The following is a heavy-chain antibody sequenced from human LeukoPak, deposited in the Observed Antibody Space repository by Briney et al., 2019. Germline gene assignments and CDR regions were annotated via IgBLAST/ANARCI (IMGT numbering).Heavy chain of an antibody. CDR1: GFTFSSYA. D-gene: IGHD3-22*01. V-gene: IGHV3-30*04. CDR3: ARDPYYYDSSGYYYGDAFDI. CDR2: ISYDGSNK. Sequence: GGSLRLSCAASGFTFSSYAMHWVRQAPGKGLEWVAVISYDGSNKYYADSVKGRFTISRDNSKNTLYLQMNSLRAEDTAVYYCARDPYYYDSSGYYYGDAFDIWGQGTMVTVSP. J-gene: IGHJ3*02.